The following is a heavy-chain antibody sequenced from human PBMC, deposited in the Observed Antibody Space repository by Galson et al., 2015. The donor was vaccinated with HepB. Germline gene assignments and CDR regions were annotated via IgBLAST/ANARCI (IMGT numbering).Heavy chain of an antibody. Sequence: SLRLSCAASGFTFSSYDMNWVRQAPGKGLEWVSYISTSGSTIYYADSVKGRFTISRDNAKNSLYLQMDSLRVEDTAVYYCARRLGYFDYWGQGTLVTVSS. CDR3: ARRLGYFDY. J-gene: IGHJ4*02. CDR1: GFTFSSYD. CDR2: ISTSGSTI. D-gene: IGHD3-16*01. V-gene: IGHV3-48*03.